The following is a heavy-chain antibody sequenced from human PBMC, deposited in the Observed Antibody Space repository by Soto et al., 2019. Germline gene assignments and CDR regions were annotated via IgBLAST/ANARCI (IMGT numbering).Heavy chain of an antibody. CDR1: GFTFSSYA. CDR2: ISSNGGSK. CDR3: GKDREQQLVRGFLDY. Sequence: GGSLRLSCSASGFTFSSYAMHWVRQAPGKGLEYVSAISSNGGSKYYADSVKGRFTISRDNSKNTLYLQMSSLRAEDTDVYYKGKDREQQLVRGFLDYWGQGTLVTVSS. V-gene: IGHV3-64D*06. D-gene: IGHD6-13*01. J-gene: IGHJ4*02.